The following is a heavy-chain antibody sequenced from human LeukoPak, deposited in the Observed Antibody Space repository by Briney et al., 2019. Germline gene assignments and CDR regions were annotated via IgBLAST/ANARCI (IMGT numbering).Heavy chain of an antibody. CDR2: ISYDGSNK. J-gene: IGHJ5*02. CDR3: AKPYSSGWYFPPP. Sequence: PGGSLRLSCAASGFTFSSYGMHWVRQAPGKGLEWVAVISYDGSNKYYADSVKGRFTISRDKSKNTLYLQMNSLRAEDTAVYYCAKPYSSGWYFPPPWGQGTLVTVSS. D-gene: IGHD6-19*01. V-gene: IGHV3-30*18. CDR1: GFTFSSYG.